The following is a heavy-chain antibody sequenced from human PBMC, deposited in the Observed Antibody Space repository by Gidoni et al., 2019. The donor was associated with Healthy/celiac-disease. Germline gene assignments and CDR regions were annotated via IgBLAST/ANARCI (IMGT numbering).Heavy chain of an antibody. Sequence: EVQLVESGGGLVQPGRSLRLSCAASGFTFDDYAMHWVRQAPGKGLEWDSGISWNSGSIGYADSVKGRFTISRDNAKNSLYLQMNSLRAEDTALYYCAKGGDYDFWSGTTAYYFDYWGQGTLVTVSS. CDR2: ISWNSGSI. CDR3: AKGGDYDFWSGTTAYYFDY. J-gene: IGHJ4*02. V-gene: IGHV3-9*01. CDR1: GFTFDDYA. D-gene: IGHD3-3*01.